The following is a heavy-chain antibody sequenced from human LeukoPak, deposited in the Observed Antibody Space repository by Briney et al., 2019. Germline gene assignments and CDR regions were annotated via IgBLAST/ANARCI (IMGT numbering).Heavy chain of an antibody. Sequence: NPSETLSLTCTVSGGSISSGSYYWSWIRQPAGRGLEWIGRIYTSGSTNYNPSLKSRVTISVDTSKNQFSLKLSSVTAADTAVYYCARSYGRIMITFAPWFDPWGQGTLVTVSS. V-gene: IGHV4-61*02. CDR3: ARSYGRIMITFAPWFDP. CDR2: IYTSGST. CDR1: GGSISSGSYY. D-gene: IGHD3-16*01. J-gene: IGHJ5*02.